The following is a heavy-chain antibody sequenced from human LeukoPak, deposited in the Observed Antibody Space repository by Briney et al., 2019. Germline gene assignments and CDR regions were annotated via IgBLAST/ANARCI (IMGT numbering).Heavy chain of an antibody. D-gene: IGHD3-10*01. V-gene: IGHV4-34*01. CDR1: GGSFSGYY. CDR3: ARVLNYYGSGSCYRGWLYGMDV. Sequence: SETLSLTCAVYGGSFSGYYWSWIRQPPGKGLEWIGEINHSGSTNYNPSLKSRVTISVDTSKNQFSLKLSSVTAADTAVYYCARVLNYYGSGSCYRGWLYGMDVWGQGTTVTVSS. J-gene: IGHJ6*02. CDR2: INHSGST.